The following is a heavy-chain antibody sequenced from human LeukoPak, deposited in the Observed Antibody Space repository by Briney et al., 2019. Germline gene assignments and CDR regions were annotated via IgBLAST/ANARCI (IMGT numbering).Heavy chain of an antibody. CDR1: GGSFSGYY. V-gene: IGHV4-34*01. Sequence: SETLSLTCAVYGGSFSGYYWSWIRQPPGKGLEWIGYIYHSGSTYYNPSLKSRVTISVDRSKNQFSLKLSSVTAADTAVYYCARAEGSSGYDLNFDYWGQGTLVTVSS. D-gene: IGHD5-12*01. J-gene: IGHJ4*02. CDR3: ARAEGSSGYDLNFDY. CDR2: IYHSGST.